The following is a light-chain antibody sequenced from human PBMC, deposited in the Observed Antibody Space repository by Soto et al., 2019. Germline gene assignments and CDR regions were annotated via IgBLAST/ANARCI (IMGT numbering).Light chain of an antibody. CDR1: QSTSTW. Sequence: DIQMTQSPSTLSASVGDRVTITCRASQSTSTWLAWYQQKPGKAPKLLIYKASTLQSGVPSRFSGSGSGTEFTLTISSLQPDDFATYYCQQYNSYLYTFGQGTKVEIK. CDR2: KAS. J-gene: IGKJ2*01. CDR3: QQYNSYLYT. V-gene: IGKV1-5*03.